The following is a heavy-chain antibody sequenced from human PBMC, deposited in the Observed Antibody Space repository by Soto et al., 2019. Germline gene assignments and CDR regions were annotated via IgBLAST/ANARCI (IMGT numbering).Heavy chain of an antibody. J-gene: IGHJ4*02. V-gene: IGHV4-31*03. CDR1: GESISSGGYY. CDR3: ARASSSSSAADY. D-gene: IGHD6-6*01. Sequence: QVQLQESGPGLVKASQTLSLICSVSGESISSGGYYWSWIRHHPGKGLEWIGYIYDSESASYNPSLKGRVTISMDTSKNHFAMKLSSVTAADTAVYYCARASSSSSAADYWGQGTLITVSS. CDR2: IYDSESA.